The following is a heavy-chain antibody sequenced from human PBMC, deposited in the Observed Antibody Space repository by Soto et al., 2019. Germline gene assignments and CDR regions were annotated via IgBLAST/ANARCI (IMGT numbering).Heavy chain of an antibody. V-gene: IGHV1-69*06. D-gene: IGHD2-2*01. CDR2: IIPIFGTA. CDR3: AKSSTSYAISGYYYYGMDV. J-gene: IGHJ6*02. CDR1: GGTCSSYA. Sequence: GASVKVSCKASGGTCSSYAISWVRQAPGQGLEWMGGIIPIFGTANYAQKFQGRVTITADKSTRTAYMELSSMRSDDTTVYYYAKSSTSYAISGYYYYGMDVWGQGTTVTVSS.